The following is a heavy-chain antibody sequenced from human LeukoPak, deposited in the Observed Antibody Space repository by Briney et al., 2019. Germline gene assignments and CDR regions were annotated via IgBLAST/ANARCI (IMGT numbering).Heavy chain of an antibody. CDR3: ARSPRYDFWSGYYYPYYHYGMDV. CDR1: GYSFTTYW. CDR2: IYPGDSDT. J-gene: IGHJ6*02. V-gene: IGHV5-51*01. D-gene: IGHD3-3*01. Sequence: GESLKISCKGSGYSFTTYWIGWVRQMPGKGLEWMGIIYPGDSDTRYSPSFQGQVTISADKSISTAYLQWSSLKASDTAMYYCARSPRYDFWSGYYYPYYHYGMDVWGQGTTVTVSS.